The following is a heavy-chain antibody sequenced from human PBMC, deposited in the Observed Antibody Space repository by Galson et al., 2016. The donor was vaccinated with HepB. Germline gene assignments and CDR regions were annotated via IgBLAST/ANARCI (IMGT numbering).Heavy chain of an antibody. Sequence: SLRLSCATSGFSFSDYNMCWVRQAPGKGLEWLSYVSGSGTTTYYADSVKGRFTISRDNVKNSLDLQMNSLRDEDTAVYYYARHWGRWSKDCWGQGTLVTVSS. J-gene: IGHJ4*02. CDR1: GFSFSDYN. D-gene: IGHD4/OR15-4a*01. CDR3: ARHWGRWSKDC. V-gene: IGHV3-48*02. CDR2: VSGSGTTT.